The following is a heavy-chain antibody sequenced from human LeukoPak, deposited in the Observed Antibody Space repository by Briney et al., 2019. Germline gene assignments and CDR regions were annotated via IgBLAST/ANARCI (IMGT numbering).Heavy chain of an antibody. CDR2: IIPIFGTA. V-gene: IGHV1-69*05. Sequence: SVKVSCKASGGTFSSYAISWVRQAPGQGLEWMGGIIPIFGTANYAQKFQGRVAITTDESTSTAYMELSSLRSEDTAVYYCARGGCSSTSCYAMDNWLDPWGQGTLVTVSS. J-gene: IGHJ5*02. CDR1: GGTFSSYA. CDR3: ARGGCSSTSCYAMDNWLDP. D-gene: IGHD2-2*01.